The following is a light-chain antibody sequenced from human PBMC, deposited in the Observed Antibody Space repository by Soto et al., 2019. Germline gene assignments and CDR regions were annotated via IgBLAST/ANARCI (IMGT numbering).Light chain of an antibody. CDR3: QQYGSSPEWT. J-gene: IGKJ1*01. CDR2: GAS. V-gene: IGKV3-20*01. CDR1: QSVSSSY. Sequence: EVVLTQSPGTLSLYRGERATLSCRASQSVSSSYLAWYQQKPGQAPRLLIHGASSRATGIPDRFSGSGSGTDFTLTISRMEHEDVAVYYCQQYGSSPEWTFGQGT.